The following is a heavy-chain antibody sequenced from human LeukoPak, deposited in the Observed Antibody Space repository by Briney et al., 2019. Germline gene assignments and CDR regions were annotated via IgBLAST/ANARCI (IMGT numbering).Heavy chain of an antibody. CDR2: INHSGST. V-gene: IGHV4-34*01. J-gene: IGHJ4*02. D-gene: IGHD3-16*02. CDR1: GGSFSGYY. Sequence: SETLSLTCAVYGGSFSGYYWSWIRQPPGKGLEWIGEINHSGSTNYNPSLKSRVTISVDTSQNQFSLKLSSVTAADTAVYYCARGVNYYDYVWGSYRLFDYWGQGTLVSVSS. CDR3: ARGVNYYDYVWGSYRLFDY.